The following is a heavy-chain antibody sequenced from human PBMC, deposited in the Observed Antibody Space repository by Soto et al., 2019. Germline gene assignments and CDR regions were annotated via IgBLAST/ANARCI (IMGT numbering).Heavy chain of an antibody. V-gene: IGHV4-30-4*01. CDR1: GGSNRSGDYY. D-gene: IGHD3-22*01. CDR3: ARGAYYDSSCYSNFHY. J-gene: IGHJ4*01. Sequence: TPTLSLTYTVSGGSNRSGDYYWIWIRQPPGKGLGGIGYIYYSGSHYYNASLNSLLVIPLGTSKNHFSLRLYSVTPADTAVLYCARGAYYDSSCYSNFHYWGQGTLVTVS. CDR2: IYYSGSH.